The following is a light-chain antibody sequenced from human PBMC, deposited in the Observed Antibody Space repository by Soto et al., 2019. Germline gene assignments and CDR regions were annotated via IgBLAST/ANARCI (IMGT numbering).Light chain of an antibody. V-gene: IGKV3-15*01. CDR1: QSVSGD. CDR3: QQYNNWPIT. J-gene: IGKJ5*01. Sequence: EIMLTQSPATLSVSPGERATLSCRASQSVSGDLAWYHHKPGQAPRLPIYDASTRALDTPARFAGSGAGTEFTLTISSLQSEDFAVYFCQQYNNWPITFGQGTRLEIK. CDR2: DAS.